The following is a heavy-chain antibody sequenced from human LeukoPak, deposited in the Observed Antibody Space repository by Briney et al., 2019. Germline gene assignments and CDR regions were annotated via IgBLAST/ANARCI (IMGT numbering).Heavy chain of an antibody. J-gene: IGHJ6*02. V-gene: IGHV1-46*01. D-gene: IGHD4-23*01. CDR3: ARGGSTTVVSPPLYYYGMDV. CDR1: GYTFTSYY. Sequence: ASVKVSCKASGYTFTSYYMHWVRQAPGQGLEWMGIINPSGGSTSYAQKFQGRVTMTRDTSTSTVYTELSSLRSEDTAVYYCARGGSTTVVSPPLYYYGMDVWGQGTTVTVSS. CDR2: INPSGGST.